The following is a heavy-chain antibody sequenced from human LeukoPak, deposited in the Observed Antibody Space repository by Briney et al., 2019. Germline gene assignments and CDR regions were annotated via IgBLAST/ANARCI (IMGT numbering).Heavy chain of an antibody. D-gene: IGHD6-6*01. J-gene: IGHJ4*02. CDR1: GFTFSSYG. V-gene: IGHV3-30*02. Sequence: GGTLRLSCAASGFTFSSYGMHWVSQAPAKGLEWVAFIRYDGSNKYYADSVKGRFTISRDNSKYTLYLQMNSLRAEDTAVYYCAKDRRSIAAHFDYWGQGTLVTVSS. CDR3: AKDRRSIAAHFDY. CDR2: IRYDGSNK.